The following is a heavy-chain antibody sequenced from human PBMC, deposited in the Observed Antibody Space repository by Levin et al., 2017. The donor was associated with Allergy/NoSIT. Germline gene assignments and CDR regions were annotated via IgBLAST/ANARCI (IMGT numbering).Heavy chain of an antibody. D-gene: IGHD3-10*01. J-gene: IGHJ5*02. V-gene: IGHV4-59*01. Sequence: SETLSLTCNVSGASISSFYWSWIRQPPGKGLEWIGHIYYIGTTEYNPSLKSRVTMSVDTSKNQLSLKLTSVTAADTAVYHGAREHYGSGSYGWFDPWGQGILVSVSS. CDR3: AREHYGSGSYGWFDP. CDR2: IYYIGTT. CDR1: GASISSFY.